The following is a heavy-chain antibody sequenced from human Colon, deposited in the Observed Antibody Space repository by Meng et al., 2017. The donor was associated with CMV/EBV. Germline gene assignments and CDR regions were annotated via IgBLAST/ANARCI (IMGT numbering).Heavy chain of an antibody. CDR2: IYPDDSDI. J-gene: IGHJ4*02. CDR3: ARGSDFWSGYIDH. CDR1: GHSFRNYW. V-gene: IGHV5-51*01. Sequence: GESLKISCLGSGHSFRNYWIGWVRQMPGKGLEWMGIIYPDDSDIRYSPSFRGQVTISVDKSISTAYLQWASLKASDTAMYYCARGSDFWSGYIDHWGQGTLVTVSS. D-gene: IGHD3-3*01.